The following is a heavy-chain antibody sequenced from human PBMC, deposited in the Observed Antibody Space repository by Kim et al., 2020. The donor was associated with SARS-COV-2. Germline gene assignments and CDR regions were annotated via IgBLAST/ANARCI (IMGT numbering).Heavy chain of an antibody. V-gene: IGHV3-23*01. CDR3: ARWATPRYFDY. Sequence: YYPSPVKGRFTISRDNSKNTLYLQMNSLRVDDTAVYYCARWATPRYFDYWDQGILVTVS. J-gene: IGHJ4*02. D-gene: IGHD2-15*01.